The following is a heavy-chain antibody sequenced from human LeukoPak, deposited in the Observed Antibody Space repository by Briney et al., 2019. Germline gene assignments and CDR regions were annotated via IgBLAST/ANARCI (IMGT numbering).Heavy chain of an antibody. CDR1: GFIFSDYA. Sequence: GGSLRLSCAASGFIFSDYAMNWVRQAPGKGLEWVSSITASSGNTFYADSVKGRFTISRENSKNTLYLQMNSLRPEDTAIYCCANRYCSGGSCYFDNWGQGTLVTVSS. J-gene: IGHJ4*02. V-gene: IGHV3-23*01. CDR3: ANRYCSGGSCYFDN. CDR2: ITASSGNT. D-gene: IGHD2-15*01.